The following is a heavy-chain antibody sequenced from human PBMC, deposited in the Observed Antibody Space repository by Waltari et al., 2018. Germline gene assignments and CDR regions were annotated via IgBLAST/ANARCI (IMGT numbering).Heavy chain of an antibody. D-gene: IGHD3-16*01. CDR3: ARGRDLGYMDV. CDR1: GFTFSSYS. V-gene: IGHV3-48*04. J-gene: IGHJ6*03. Sequence: EVQLVESGGGLVQPGGSLRLSCAASGFTFSSYSMNWVRQAPGKGLEWVSYISSSSSTIYYADSVKGRFTISRDNAKNSLYLQMNSLRAEDTAVYYCARGRDLGYMDVWGKGTTVTISS. CDR2: ISSSSSTI.